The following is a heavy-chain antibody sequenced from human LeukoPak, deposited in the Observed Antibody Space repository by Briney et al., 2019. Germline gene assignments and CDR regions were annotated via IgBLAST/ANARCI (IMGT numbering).Heavy chain of an antibody. V-gene: IGHV3-53*01. CDR1: GFTVSNEY. Sequence: GGSLRLSCAASGFTVSNEYMNWVRQVPGKGLEWVSVIYSGGSTYYADSVKGRFTISRDNSKNTLYLQMNSLRAEDTAVYYCAREDWGSVYWGQGTLVTVSS. CDR2: IYSGGST. J-gene: IGHJ4*02. CDR3: AREDWGSVY. D-gene: IGHD7-27*01.